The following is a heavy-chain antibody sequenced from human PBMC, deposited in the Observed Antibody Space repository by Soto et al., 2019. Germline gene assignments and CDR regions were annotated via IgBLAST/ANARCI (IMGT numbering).Heavy chain of an antibody. J-gene: IGHJ5*02. D-gene: IGHD2-21*01. CDR2: ISPGSRYP. CDR1: GFTFGDSY. V-gene: IGHV3-11*06. Sequence: PGGSLRLFCAGSGFTFGDSYMSWIRQAPGKGLEWLSYISPGSRYPAYADSVKGRFTISRDNAKRSLYLQMMSLTAEDTAIYYCVRGCGGGLFDPWGHVXIVPV. CDR3: VRGCGGGLFDP.